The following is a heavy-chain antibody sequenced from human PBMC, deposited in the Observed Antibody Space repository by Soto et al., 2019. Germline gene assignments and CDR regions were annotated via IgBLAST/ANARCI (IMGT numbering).Heavy chain of an antibody. CDR1: GFTFSSYG. Sequence: GGSLRLSCAASGFTFSSYGMSWVRQAPGKGLEWVSAISGSGVNTYYADSVKGRFTISRDKSKNTLYLQMNSLRAEDTALYYCAKERYLSASIAAAGTYGMDVWGQGTTVTVSS. CDR3: AKERYLSASIAAAGTYGMDV. J-gene: IGHJ6*02. CDR2: ISGSGVNT. V-gene: IGHV3-23*01. D-gene: IGHD6-13*01.